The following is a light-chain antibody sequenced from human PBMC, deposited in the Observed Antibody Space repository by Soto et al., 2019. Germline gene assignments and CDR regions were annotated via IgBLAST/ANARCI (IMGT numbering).Light chain of an antibody. CDR2: DAS. CDR3: QQRSNWPPEVT. CDR1: QSVRSS. V-gene: IGKV3-11*01. Sequence: EIVLTQSPDTLSLSPGERATLSCRASQSVRSSLAWYQQKPGQAPRLLIYDASNRATGIPARFSGSGSGTDLTLTISSQEPEDVAVYYCQQRSNWPPEVTFGPGTKVDIK. J-gene: IGKJ3*01.